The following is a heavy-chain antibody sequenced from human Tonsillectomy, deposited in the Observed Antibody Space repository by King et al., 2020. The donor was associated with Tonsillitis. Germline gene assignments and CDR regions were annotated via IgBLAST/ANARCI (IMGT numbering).Heavy chain of an antibody. CDR2: MSPDNGNR. Sequence: VQLVESGAEVRESGASVKVSCTASGYTFTRYDINWVRQAPGQGLEWMGWMSPDNGNRGYAQQFQGRVTLTRNASINTAYMELHSLGSQDTAVYYCATTGGTSAGTHSYYYGMDLWGQGTTVTV. J-gene: IGHJ6*02. CDR3: ATTGGTSAGTHSYYYGMDL. CDR1: GYTFTRYD. V-gene: IGHV1-8*02. D-gene: IGHD1-1*01.